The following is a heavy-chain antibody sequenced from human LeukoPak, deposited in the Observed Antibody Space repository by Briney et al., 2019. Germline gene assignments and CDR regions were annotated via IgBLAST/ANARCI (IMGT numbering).Heavy chain of an antibody. V-gene: IGHV5-51*01. CDR1: GYTFTNYW. J-gene: IGHJ4*02. CDR2: IYPGDSER. Sequence: GESLKISCKGSGYTFTNYWIGWVRQMPGEGLEWMGIIYPGDSERKYNPSLQGQVTISADKSISTVYLQWSSLKASDTAIYYCARIEGSTFDYWGQGTLVTVSS. CDR3: ARIEGSTFDY.